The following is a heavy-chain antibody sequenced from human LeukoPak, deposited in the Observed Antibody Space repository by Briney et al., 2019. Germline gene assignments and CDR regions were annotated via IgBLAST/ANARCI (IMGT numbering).Heavy chain of an antibody. D-gene: IGHD6-6*01. J-gene: IGHJ4*02. CDR3: ATTIGARLMYFDY. Sequence: ASVKVSCKASGYTFINYGLSWMRQAPGQGLEWMGWISAYNGNTNYAQNLQGRVTMTTDTSTSTAYMEVRSLRSDDTAVYYCATTIGARLMYFDYWGQGTLVTVSS. CDR2: ISAYNGNT. CDR1: GYTFINYG. V-gene: IGHV1-18*01.